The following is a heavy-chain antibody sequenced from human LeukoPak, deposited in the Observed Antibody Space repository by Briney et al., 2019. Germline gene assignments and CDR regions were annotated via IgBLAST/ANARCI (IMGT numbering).Heavy chain of an antibody. Sequence: SETLSLTCTVSGGSIGSYYWSWIRQPAGKGLEWIGRIYTSGSTNYNPSLKSRVTMSVDTSKNQFSLKLSSVTAADTAVYYCAGSTPSGVVGYWGQGTLVTVSS. CDR1: GGSIGSYY. V-gene: IGHV4-4*07. D-gene: IGHD3-3*01. CDR3: AGSTPSGVVGY. J-gene: IGHJ4*02. CDR2: IYTSGST.